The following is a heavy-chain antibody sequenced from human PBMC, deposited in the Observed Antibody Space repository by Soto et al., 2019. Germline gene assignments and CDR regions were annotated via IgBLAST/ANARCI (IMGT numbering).Heavy chain of an antibody. V-gene: IGHV1-2*04. Sequence: QVQLVQSGAEVKKPGASVKVSCKASGYTFTGYYMHWVRQAPGQGLECMGWINPNSGGTNYAQKFQGWVTMTRDTSISTAYMELSRLRSDDTAVYYCARHRTYDSSGYYYYGMDVWGQGTTVTVSS. CDR2: INPNSGGT. D-gene: IGHD3-22*01. J-gene: IGHJ6*02. CDR3: ARHRTYDSSGYYYYGMDV. CDR1: GYTFTGYY.